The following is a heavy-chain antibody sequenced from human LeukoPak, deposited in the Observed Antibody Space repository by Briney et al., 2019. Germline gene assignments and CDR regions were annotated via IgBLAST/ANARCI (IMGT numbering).Heavy chain of an antibody. CDR2: IYYSGST. Sequence: PSETLSLTCTVSGGSISSNSYYWGWIRQPPGKGLEWIGSIYYSGSTYYNPSLKSRVTISVDTSKNQFSLKLSSVTAADTAVYYCARLRRSGYYIYWGQGTLVTVSS. D-gene: IGHD3-3*01. CDR1: GGSISSNSYY. J-gene: IGHJ4*02. CDR3: ARLRRSGYYIY. V-gene: IGHV4-39*01.